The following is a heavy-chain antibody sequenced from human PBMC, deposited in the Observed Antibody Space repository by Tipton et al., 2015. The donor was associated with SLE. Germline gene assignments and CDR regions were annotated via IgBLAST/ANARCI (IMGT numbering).Heavy chain of an antibody. V-gene: IGHV4-39*07. CDR2: IYYSGST. Sequence: TLSLTCTVSGGSISSSSYYWGWIRQPPGKGLEWIGSIYYSGSTYYNPSLKSRVTISVDTSKNQFSLKLSSVTAADTAVYYCASNGDSWFDLGGQGTLVTVSS. CDR3: ASNGDSWFDL. CDR1: GGSISSSSYY. J-gene: IGHJ5*02. D-gene: IGHD2-8*01.